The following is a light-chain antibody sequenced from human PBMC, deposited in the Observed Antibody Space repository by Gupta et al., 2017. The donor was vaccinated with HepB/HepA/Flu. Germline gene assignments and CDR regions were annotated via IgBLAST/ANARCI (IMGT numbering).Light chain of an antibody. CDR3: VLYMRSGIWV. Sequence: QTVVTQEPSFSVSPGGTVPLPCGLSSGSVSISYYPSWYQQTPGQAPRTLIYSTNTRSSGVPDRFSGSILGNKAALTITGAQADDESDYYCVLYMRSGIWVFGGGTKLTVL. V-gene: IGLV8-61*01. CDR1: SGSVSISYY. J-gene: IGLJ3*02. CDR2: STN.